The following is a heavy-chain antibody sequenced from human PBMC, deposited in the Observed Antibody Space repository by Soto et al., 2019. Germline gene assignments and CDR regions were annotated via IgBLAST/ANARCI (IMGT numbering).Heavy chain of an antibody. CDR3: AKDGHSVKWYYYMDV. CDR1: GFTFSSHA. CDR2: ITASGDDT. J-gene: IGHJ6*03. D-gene: IGHD2-8*01. Sequence: EVQLLESGGGLVQPGGSLRLSCAASGFTFSSHAMTWVRQVPGKGLEWVSTITASGDDTFYADSVKGRFTISRDNSENTVFLQMSSLRAADTAAYYCAKDGHSVKWYYYMDVWGKGTTGTVSS. V-gene: IGHV3-23*01.